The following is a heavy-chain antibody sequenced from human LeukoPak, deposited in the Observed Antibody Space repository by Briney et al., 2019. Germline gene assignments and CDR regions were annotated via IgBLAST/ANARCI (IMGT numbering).Heavy chain of an antibody. CDR2: IYSGGST. CDR3: ARGEGGYDSNFDF. CDR1: GGSISSGSYY. V-gene: IGHV3-53*01. J-gene: IGHJ4*02. Sequence: PSETLSLTCTVSGGSISSGSYYWGWIRQAPGKGLEWVSVIYSGGSTYYAESVRGRLTISRDSSKNTLDLQMNSLRAGDTAVYYCARGEGGYDSNFDFWGQGTLVTVSS. D-gene: IGHD5-12*01.